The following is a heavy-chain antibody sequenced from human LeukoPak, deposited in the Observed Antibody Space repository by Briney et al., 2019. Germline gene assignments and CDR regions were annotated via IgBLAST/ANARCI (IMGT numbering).Heavy chain of an antibody. V-gene: IGHV3-21*01. CDR2: ISSSSSYI. Sequence: GGSLRLSCAASGFTFSSYSMNWVRQAPGKGLEWVSSISSSSSYIYYADSLKGRFTISRDNAKNSLYLQMNSLRAEDTAVYYCARARGYCSSTSCLYYFDYWGQGTLVTVSS. CDR1: GFTFSSYS. J-gene: IGHJ4*02. CDR3: ARARGYCSSTSCLYYFDY. D-gene: IGHD2-2*01.